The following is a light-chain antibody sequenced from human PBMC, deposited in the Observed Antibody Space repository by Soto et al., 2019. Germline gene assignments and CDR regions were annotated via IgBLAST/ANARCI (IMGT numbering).Light chain of an antibody. CDR3: QQYNTYSRT. Sequence: DIQMTQSPSTLSASVGDRVAITCRASQSISTYLAWYQQKPGKAPKLLIYKASSLESGVPSRFSGSGSGAEFTLTISSLQPDDFATYYCQQYNTYSRTFGQGTKEEIQ. J-gene: IGKJ1*01. V-gene: IGKV1-5*03. CDR2: KAS. CDR1: QSISTY.